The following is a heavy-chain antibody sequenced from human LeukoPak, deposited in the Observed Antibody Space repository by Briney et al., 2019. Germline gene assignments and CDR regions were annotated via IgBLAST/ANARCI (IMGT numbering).Heavy chain of an antibody. CDR3: ARVAVVRGVPDAFDI. J-gene: IGHJ3*02. Sequence: ASVKVSCKASGYTFTGYYMHWVRQAPGQGLEWMGWINPNSGGTNYAQKFQGRVTMTRDTSISTAYMELSRLRSDDTAVYYCARVAVVRGVPDAFDIWGQGTMVTVSS. CDR1: GYTFTGYY. D-gene: IGHD3-10*01. CDR2: INPNSGGT. V-gene: IGHV1-2*02.